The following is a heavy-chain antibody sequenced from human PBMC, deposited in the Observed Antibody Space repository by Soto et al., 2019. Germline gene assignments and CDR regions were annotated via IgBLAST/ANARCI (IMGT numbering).Heavy chain of an antibody. Sequence: GGSLRLSWAAVGFTFSSHGMHWVCHAPGKGLEWVAVIWYDGSNKYYADSVKGRFTISRDNSKNTLYLQMNSVRAEDTAVYYCARERYSSSANWFDPWGQGTLVTVSS. V-gene: IGHV3-33*01. J-gene: IGHJ5*02. CDR3: ARERYSSSANWFDP. D-gene: IGHD6-6*01. CDR1: GFTFSSHG. CDR2: IWYDGSNK.